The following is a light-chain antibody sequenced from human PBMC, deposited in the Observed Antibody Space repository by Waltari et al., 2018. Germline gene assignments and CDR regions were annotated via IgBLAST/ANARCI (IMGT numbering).Light chain of an antibody. CDR3: QQYDTSPWT. CDR2: DAS. V-gene: IGKV1-5*01. CDR1: QSFTLC. J-gene: IGKJ1*01. Sequence: DIQMTQSPSTLSASVGDRVTITCRASQSFTLCLAWYQQKPGRPPKLLIYDASILETGVPSRFSGSGSGTNFTLTISSLRPDDFATYYCQQYDTSPWTFGQGTKVDIK.